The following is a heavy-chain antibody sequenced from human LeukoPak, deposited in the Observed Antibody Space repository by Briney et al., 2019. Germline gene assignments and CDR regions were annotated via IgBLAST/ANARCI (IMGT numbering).Heavy chain of an antibody. CDR1: GYSISSGCY. V-gene: IGHV4-38-2*01. Sequence: PSETLSLTCAVSGYSISSGCYWGWIRQPPGKGLEWIGNIYPSGSTFHNPSLKSRATISLDTSKNQFSLKLRSVTAADTAVYYCAREVGYCSRTSCLDWFDPWGQGTLVTVSS. CDR2: IYPSGST. D-gene: IGHD2-2*01. CDR3: AREVGYCSRTSCLDWFDP. J-gene: IGHJ5*02.